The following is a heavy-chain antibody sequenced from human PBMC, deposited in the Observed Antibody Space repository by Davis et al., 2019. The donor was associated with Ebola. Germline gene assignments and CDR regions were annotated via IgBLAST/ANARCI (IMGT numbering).Heavy chain of an antibody. CDR1: GASMTSYY. D-gene: IGHD4-17*01. V-gene: IGHV4-4*08. CDR3: ARIPSRTVTPDWYFDL. CDR2: LYHAGTT. Sequence: PSETLSLTCTVSGASMTSYYWSWIRQPPGKGLEWIGTLYHAGTTYYNPSLESRVTTSLDTSKNQFSLKLTSLTAADTAVYYCARIPSRTVTPDWYFDLWGRGTLVTVSS. J-gene: IGHJ2*01.